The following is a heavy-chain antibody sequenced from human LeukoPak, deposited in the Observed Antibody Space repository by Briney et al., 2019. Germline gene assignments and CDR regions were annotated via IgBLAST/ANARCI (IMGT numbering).Heavy chain of an antibody. CDR2: ISSSSGYK. CDR3: ARDLRDYAFDI. V-gene: IGHV3-21*04. J-gene: IGHJ3*02. CDR1: GFTFSSYS. Sequence: GGSLRLSCAVSGFTFSSYSMTWVRQAPGKGLEWVSSISSSSGYKYYADSVKGRFTISRDNSKNTLYLQMNSLRAEDTAVYYCARDLRDYAFDIWGQGTMVPVSS.